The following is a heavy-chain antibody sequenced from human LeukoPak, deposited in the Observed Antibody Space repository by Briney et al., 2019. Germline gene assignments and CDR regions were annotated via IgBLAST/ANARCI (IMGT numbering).Heavy chain of an antibody. V-gene: IGHV3-23*01. CDR2: ISGSGGST. CDR3: AELGITMIGGV. CDR1: GFTFDNYA. D-gene: IGHD3-10*02. J-gene: IGHJ6*04. Sequence: GGSLRLSCVVSGFTFDNYAMSWVRQAPGKGLEWVSAISGSGGSTYYADSVKGRFTISRDNSRNTVYLQMNSLRAEDTAVYYCAELGITMIGGVWGKGTTVTISS.